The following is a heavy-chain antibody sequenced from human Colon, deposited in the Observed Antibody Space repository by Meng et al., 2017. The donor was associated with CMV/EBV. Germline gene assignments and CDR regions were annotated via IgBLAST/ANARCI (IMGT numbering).Heavy chain of an antibody. CDR1: GYTFSGYY. CDR3: AREKGFRREGAGNLDY. CDR2: INGNSGDT. Sequence: ASVKVSCKGSGYTFSGYYIHWVRQAPGQGLEWMGWINGNSGDTNYAQKFQGRVTLTRDTSIRTAYMELSSLRSDDTAVYYCAREKGFRREGAGNLDYWGQGTLVTVSS. D-gene: IGHD6-19*01. J-gene: IGHJ4*02. V-gene: IGHV1-2*02.